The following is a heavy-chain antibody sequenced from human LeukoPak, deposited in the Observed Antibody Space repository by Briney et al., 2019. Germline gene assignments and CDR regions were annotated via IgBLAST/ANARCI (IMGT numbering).Heavy chain of an antibody. CDR2: ISWNSGSI. J-gene: IGHJ1*01. D-gene: IGHD3-22*01. V-gene: IGHV3-9*01. CDR3: AKANYYDSSGYYQH. CDR1: GFTFDDYA. Sequence: GGSLRLSCAASGFTFDDYAMHWVRQAPGKGLEWVSGISWNSGSIGYADSVKGRFTISRDNAKNSLYLRMNSLRAEDTALYYCAKANYYDSSGYYQHWGQGTLVTVSS.